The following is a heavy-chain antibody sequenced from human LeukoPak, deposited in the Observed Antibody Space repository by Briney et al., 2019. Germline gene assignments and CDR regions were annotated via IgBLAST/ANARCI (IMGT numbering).Heavy chain of an antibody. CDR3: ARDVDTAMAFDY. J-gene: IGHJ4*02. Sequence: GGSLRLSCAASGFTFSSYAMHWVRQAPGKGLEWAAVISYDGSNKYYADSVKGRFTISRDNSKNTLYLQMNSLRAEDTAVYYCARDVDTAMAFDYWGQGTLVTVSS. V-gene: IGHV3-30-3*01. CDR2: ISYDGSNK. D-gene: IGHD5-18*01. CDR1: GFTFSSYA.